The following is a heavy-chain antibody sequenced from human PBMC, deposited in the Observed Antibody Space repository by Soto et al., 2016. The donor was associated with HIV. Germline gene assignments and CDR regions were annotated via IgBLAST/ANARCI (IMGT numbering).Heavy chain of an antibody. Sequence: EVQLVESGGGLVQPGGSLKLSCAASGFTFSGSAMHWVRQASGKGLEWVGRIRSKANSYATAYAASVKGRFSISRDDSKNTAYLQMNSLKTEDTAVYYCTRQPHRAFAPIAVPGTGGYYGMDVWGQGTTVTVSS. D-gene: IGHD6-19*01. CDR1: GFTFSGSA. CDR3: TRQPHRAFAPIAVPGTGGYYGMDV. CDR2: IRSKANSYAT. V-gene: IGHV3-73*01. J-gene: IGHJ6*02.